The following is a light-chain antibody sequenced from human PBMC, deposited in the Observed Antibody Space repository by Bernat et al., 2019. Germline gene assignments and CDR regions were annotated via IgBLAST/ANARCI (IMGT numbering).Light chain of an antibody. CDR2: GAS. CDR3: QQLNSYPIT. J-gene: IGKJ5*01. Sequence: DIQLTQSPPFLSASVGDRVTITCRASQVIGTYLAWYQQKPGKAPNLLIYGASTLQTGVPSRFSGSGSGTEFILTISSLRPEDFATYHCQQLNSYPITFGQGTRLEIK. V-gene: IGKV1-9*01. CDR1: QVIGTY.